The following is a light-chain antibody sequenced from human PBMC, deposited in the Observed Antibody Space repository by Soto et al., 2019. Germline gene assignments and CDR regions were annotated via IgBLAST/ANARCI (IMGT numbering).Light chain of an antibody. V-gene: IGKV3-20*01. CDR2: AAS. J-gene: IGKJ1*01. Sequence: EIVLTHSPGTLSLSPCDRATLSSSASETVTGKYLAWYQQKAGQAPRLLIFAASNRATGIPDRFSGSGSGTDFTLTISRLEPEDFAVYYCQQYGSSPLWTFGQGTKVDIK. CDR1: ETVTGKY. CDR3: QQYGSSPLWT.